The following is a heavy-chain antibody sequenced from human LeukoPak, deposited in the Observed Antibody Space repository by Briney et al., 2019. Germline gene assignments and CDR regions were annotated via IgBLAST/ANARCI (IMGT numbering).Heavy chain of an antibody. J-gene: IGHJ5*02. CDR3: ARDSPPAYYDFWSGYFGALAENNWFDP. Sequence: ASVKVSCTASGYTFTSYYMHWVRQAPGQGLEWMGIINPSGGSTSYAQKFQGRVTMTRDTSTSTVYMELSSLRSEDTAVYYCARDSPPAYYDFWSGYFGALAENNWFDPWGQGTLVTVSS. D-gene: IGHD3-3*01. CDR2: INPSGGST. CDR1: GYTFTSYY. V-gene: IGHV1-46*01.